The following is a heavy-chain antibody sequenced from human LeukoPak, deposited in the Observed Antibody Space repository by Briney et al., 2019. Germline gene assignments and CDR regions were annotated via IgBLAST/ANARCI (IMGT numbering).Heavy chain of an antibody. CDR3: AICLTGVVVAAYFDY. J-gene: IGHJ4*02. Sequence: WASVKVSCKASGGTFSSYAISWVRQAPGQGLEWMGGIIPIFGTANYAQKFQGRVTITADKSTSTAYMELSSLRSEDTAVYYCAICLTGVVVAAYFDYWGQGTLVTVSS. D-gene: IGHD2-15*01. CDR1: GGTFSSYA. V-gene: IGHV1-69*06. CDR2: IIPIFGTA.